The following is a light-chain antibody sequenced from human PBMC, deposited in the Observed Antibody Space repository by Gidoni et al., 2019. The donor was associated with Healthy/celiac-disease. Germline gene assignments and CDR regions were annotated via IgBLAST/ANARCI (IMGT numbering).Light chain of an antibody. CDR2: LGS. CDR1: HSLLHSNGYNY. CDR3: KQAQQTPT. J-gene: IGKJ1*01. V-gene: IGKV2-28*01. Sequence: EIVMSQSPLSLPVTPGEPASFSCRSSHSLLHSNGYNYLDWYLQKPQQAPQLLIYLGSNRASGVPDRFSGSGSGTDFTLKISRVEAEDVGVYYCKQAQQTPTFGQGTKVEIK.